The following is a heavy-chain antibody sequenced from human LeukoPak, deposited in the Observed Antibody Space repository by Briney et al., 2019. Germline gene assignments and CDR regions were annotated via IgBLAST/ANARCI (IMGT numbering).Heavy chain of an antibody. CDR3: ARSGSGSYYYYFDY. Sequence: ASVKVSCKASGYTFSCNYMHWVRQAPGQGLEWMGWINPNSGDTRYTQKFQGRVAMTRDTSISTAYMELSRLTSDDTAVYYCARSGSGSYYYYFDYWGQGTLVTVSS. CDR1: GYTFSCNY. J-gene: IGHJ4*02. CDR2: INPNSGDT. D-gene: IGHD3-10*01. V-gene: IGHV1-2*02.